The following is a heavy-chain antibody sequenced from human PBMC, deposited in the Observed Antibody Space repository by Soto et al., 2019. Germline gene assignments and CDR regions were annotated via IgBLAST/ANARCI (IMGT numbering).Heavy chain of an antibody. Sequence: EVQLVESGGGLIQPGGPLRLSGAASGFTVTNKYITWFRQPPGKGLGWVSVIYSGGSTSYADSVKGRFTISRDNSKNILYLQMHSLRAEDTAVYYCARVDYGDYGWYFDLWGRGTLVTVSS. D-gene: IGHD4-17*01. CDR2: IYSGGST. J-gene: IGHJ2*01. CDR1: GFTVTNKY. V-gene: IGHV3-53*01. CDR3: ARVDYGDYGWYFDL.